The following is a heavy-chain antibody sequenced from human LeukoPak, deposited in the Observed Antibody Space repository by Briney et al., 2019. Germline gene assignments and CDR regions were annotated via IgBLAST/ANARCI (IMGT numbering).Heavy chain of an antibody. V-gene: IGHV1-2*06. D-gene: IGHD5-18*01. CDR1: GYTFTVYY. J-gene: IGHJ4*02. CDR3: ARDAGYSYGYDY. Sequence: GASVKVSCKASGYTFTVYYMHCVPHAPGQGRVCVGRINPNSGGTNYAQKVQGRVTMTRDTSISTAYMELSRLRSDDTAVYYCARDAGYSYGYDYWGQGTQVTVSS. CDR2: INPNSGGT.